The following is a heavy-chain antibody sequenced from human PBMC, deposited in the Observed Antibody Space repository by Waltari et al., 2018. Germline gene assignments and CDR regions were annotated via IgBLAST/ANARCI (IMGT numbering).Heavy chain of an antibody. CDR1: GYTFSSYG. Sequence: QVQLVQSGPEVKKPGASVKISCKASGYTFSSYGIAWVRKAPGQGLEWMGWISPYNGDTSYRENVQGRVTMTTDTSASTAYLELRSLTSDDTGVFYCARGGGLRLGELSSHLDYWGQGTPVTVSS. CDR2: ISPYNGDT. CDR3: ARGGGLRLGELSSHLDY. J-gene: IGHJ4*02. D-gene: IGHD3-16*02. V-gene: IGHV1-18*01.